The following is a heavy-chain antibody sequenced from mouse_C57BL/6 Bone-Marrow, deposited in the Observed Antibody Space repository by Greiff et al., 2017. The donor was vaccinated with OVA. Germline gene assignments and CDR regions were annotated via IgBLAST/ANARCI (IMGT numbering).Heavy chain of an antibody. V-gene: IGHV10-1*01. D-gene: IGHD1-1*01. CDR3: VRPYYYGSSYDAMDY. CDR2: IRSKSNNYAT. CDR1: GFSFNTYA. J-gene: IGHJ4*01. Sequence: EVQGVESGGGLVQPKGSLKLSCAASGFSFNTYAMNWVRQAPGKGLEWVARIRSKSNNYATYYADSVKDRFTISRDDSESMLYLQMNNLKTEDTAMYYCVRPYYYGSSYDAMDYWGQGTSVTVSS.